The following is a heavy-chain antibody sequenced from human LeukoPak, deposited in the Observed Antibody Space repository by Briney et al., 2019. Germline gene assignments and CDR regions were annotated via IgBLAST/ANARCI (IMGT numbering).Heavy chain of an antibody. CDR2: IYTSGST. CDR3: AGGSSGWHYGMDV. Sequence: SETLSLTCTVSGGSISSYYWSWIRQPVGKGLEWIGRIYTSGSTNYNPSLKSRVTMSVDTSKNQFSLKLSSVTAADTAVYYCAGGSSGWHYGMDVWGQGTTVTVSS. J-gene: IGHJ6*02. D-gene: IGHD6-19*01. CDR1: GGSISSYY. V-gene: IGHV4-4*07.